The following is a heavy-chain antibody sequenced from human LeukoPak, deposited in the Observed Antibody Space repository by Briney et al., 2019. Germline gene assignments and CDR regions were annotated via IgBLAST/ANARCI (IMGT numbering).Heavy chain of an antibody. CDR1: GFTFGDYA. V-gene: IGHV3-49*03. Sequence: PGGSLRLSCTASGFTFGDYAMSWFRQAPGKGLEWVGFIRSKAYGGTTEYAASVKGRFTISRDDSKSIAYLQMNSLKTEDTAVYYGPRDLNPVGATADDAFDTWAKGTMVPSLQ. CDR3: PRDLNPVGATADDAFDT. CDR2: IRSKAYGGTT. D-gene: IGHD1-26*01. J-gene: IGHJ3*02.